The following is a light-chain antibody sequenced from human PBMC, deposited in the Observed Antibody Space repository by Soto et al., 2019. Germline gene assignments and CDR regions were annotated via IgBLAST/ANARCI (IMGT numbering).Light chain of an antibody. Sequence: EIVLTQSPVTLSLSPGERATLSCRASQSVSSSYLAWYQQKPGQAPRLLIYGASSRATGIPARFSGSGSGTDFTLTISSLEPEDFAVYYCQQRSKWPITFGQGTRLEIK. CDR3: QQRSKWPIT. V-gene: IGKV3D-20*02. CDR2: GAS. J-gene: IGKJ5*01. CDR1: QSVSSSY.